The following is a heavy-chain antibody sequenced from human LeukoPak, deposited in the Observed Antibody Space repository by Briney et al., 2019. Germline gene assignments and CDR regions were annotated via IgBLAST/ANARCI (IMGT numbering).Heavy chain of an antibody. D-gene: IGHD6-19*01. CDR2: IKQDGSEK. CDR3: ARDGWHTSEYFQH. CDR1: GFTFSNYW. J-gene: IGHJ1*01. V-gene: IGHV3-7*01. Sequence: PGGSLRLSCAASGFTFSNYWMSWVRQAPGKGLEWVANIKQDGSEKYYVDSVKGRFTISRDNAKNSLYLQMNSLRAEDTAVYYCARDGWHTSEYFQHWGQGTLVTVSS.